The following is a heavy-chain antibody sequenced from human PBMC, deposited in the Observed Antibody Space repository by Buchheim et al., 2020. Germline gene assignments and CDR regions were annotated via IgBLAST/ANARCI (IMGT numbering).Heavy chain of an antibody. V-gene: IGHV3-30*04. J-gene: IGHJ4*02. D-gene: IGHD2-8*02. CDR3: ARDRGYCTGGVCDY. Sequence: VQLLESGGGLVQPGGSLRLSCAASGFTFSSYAMHWVRQAPGKGLEWVAVISYDGSNKYYADSVKGRFTISRDNSKNTLYLQMNSLRAEDTAVYYCARDRGYCTGGVCDYWGQGTL. CDR2: ISYDGSNK. CDR1: GFTFSSYA.